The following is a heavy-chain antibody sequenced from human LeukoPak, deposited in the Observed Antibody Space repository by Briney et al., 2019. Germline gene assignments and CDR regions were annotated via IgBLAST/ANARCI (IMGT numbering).Heavy chain of an antibody. CDR1: GVTFSIYW. CDR3: VRGCGRASCPYFFDS. J-gene: IGHJ4*02. D-gene: IGHD2-2*01. CDR2: IRQDGSEK. Sequence: GGSLRLSCAASGVTFSIYWMSWVCQAPGKGLEWVAAIRQDGSEKHYVDSVKARFPISRDNAKNSLYLQMNSLPVEDTAVYYCVRGCGRASCPYFFDSWGQGTLVTVSS. V-gene: IGHV3-7*01.